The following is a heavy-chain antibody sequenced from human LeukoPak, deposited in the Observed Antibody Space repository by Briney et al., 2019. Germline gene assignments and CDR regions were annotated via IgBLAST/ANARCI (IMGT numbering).Heavy chain of an antibody. CDR1: GGSISSGDYY. CDR2: IYYSGST. D-gene: IGHD3-3*01. Sequence: SQTLSLTCTVSGGSISSGDYYWSWIRQHPGKGLEWIGYIYYSGSTYYNPSLKSRVTISVDTSKNQFSLKLSSVTAADTAVHYCARTSFWSGYYPDFDYFDYWGQGTLVTVSS. V-gene: IGHV4-31*03. CDR3: ARTSFWSGYYPDFDYFDY. J-gene: IGHJ4*02.